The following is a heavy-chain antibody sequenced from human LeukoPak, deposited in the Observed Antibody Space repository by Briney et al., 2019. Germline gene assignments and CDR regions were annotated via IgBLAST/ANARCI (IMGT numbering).Heavy chain of an antibody. CDR2: ISSSSSYI. V-gene: IGHV3-21*05. D-gene: IGHD1-1*01. Sequence: PGGSLRLSCAASGFSFGDYEMNWVRQAPGKGLEWVSYISSSSSYIYYADSVKGRFTISRDNAKNSLYLQMNSLRAEDTAVYYCARASRTGGDFDYWGQGTLVTVSS. CDR1: GFSFGDYE. J-gene: IGHJ4*02. CDR3: ARASRTGGDFDY.